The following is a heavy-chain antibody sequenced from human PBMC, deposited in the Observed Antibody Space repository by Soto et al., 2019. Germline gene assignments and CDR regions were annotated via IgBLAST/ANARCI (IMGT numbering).Heavy chain of an antibody. D-gene: IGHD3-10*01. V-gene: IGHV4-39*07. J-gene: IGHJ6*02. Sequence: SETLSLTCTVSGGFISNSNYYWGWIRQPPGKGLEWIGSIYYSGSTNYNPSLKSRVTISVDTSKNQFSLKLSSVTAADTAVYYCARVNMRGVGLGDYYYYYGMDVWGQGTTVTRLL. CDR1: GGFISNSNYY. CDR3: ARVNMRGVGLGDYYYYYGMDV. CDR2: IYYSGST.